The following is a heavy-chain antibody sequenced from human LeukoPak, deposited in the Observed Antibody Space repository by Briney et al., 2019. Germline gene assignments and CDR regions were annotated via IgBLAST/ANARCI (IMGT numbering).Heavy chain of an antibody. CDR1: GFTFSSYG. CDR3: AKDQYSYGPDYYYYGMDV. V-gene: IGHV3-30*18. CDR2: ISYDGSNK. Sequence: GGSLRLSCAASGFTFSSYGMHWVRQAPGKGLEWVAVISYDGSNKYYADSVKGRFTISRDNSKNTLYLQMNSLRAEDTAVYYCAKDQYSYGPDYYYYGMDVWGQGTTVTVSS. J-gene: IGHJ6*02. D-gene: IGHD5-18*01.